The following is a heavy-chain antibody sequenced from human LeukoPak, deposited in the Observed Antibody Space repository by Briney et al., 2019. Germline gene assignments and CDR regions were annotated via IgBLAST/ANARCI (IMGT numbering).Heavy chain of an antibody. CDR1: GGSISSGDYY. D-gene: IGHD2-2*01. CDR3: ARGAFDCSSTSCYLSYYYMDV. J-gene: IGHJ6*03. CDR2: IYYSGST. V-gene: IGHV4-30-4*08. Sequence: SETLSLTCTVSGGSISSGDYYWIWIRQAPGKGLEWIGYIYYSGSTYYNPSLKSRVTISVDTSKNQFSLKLSSVTAADTAVYYCARGAFDCSSTSCYLSYYYMDVWGKGTTVTVSS.